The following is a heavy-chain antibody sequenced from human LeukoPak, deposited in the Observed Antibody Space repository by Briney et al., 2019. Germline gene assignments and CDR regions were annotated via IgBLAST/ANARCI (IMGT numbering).Heavy chain of an antibody. CDR3: ARNRGEYCSSTSCYFDY. Sequence: GGSLRLSCAASGFTFSSYSMNWVRQAPGKGLEWVSSISSSSSYIYYADSVKGRFTISRDNAKNSLYLQMNSLRAEDTGVYYCARNRGEYCSSTSCYFDYWGQGTLVTVSS. D-gene: IGHD2-2*01. J-gene: IGHJ4*02. CDR1: GFTFSSYS. CDR2: ISSSSSYI. V-gene: IGHV3-21*01.